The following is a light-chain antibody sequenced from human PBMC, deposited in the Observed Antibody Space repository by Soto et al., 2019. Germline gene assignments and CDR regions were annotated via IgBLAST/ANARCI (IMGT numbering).Light chain of an antibody. V-gene: IGKV1-27*01. Sequence: DIQMTQSPSSLSASVGDRVTITCRESQGISNYLAWYQQKPGKVPKVLIYAASTLQSGVPFRFSGSGSGTAFTLTISSLQPEDVATYYCQKYNSAPPTFGQGTKVEIK. CDR3: QKYNSAPPT. CDR2: AAS. J-gene: IGKJ1*01. CDR1: QGISNY.